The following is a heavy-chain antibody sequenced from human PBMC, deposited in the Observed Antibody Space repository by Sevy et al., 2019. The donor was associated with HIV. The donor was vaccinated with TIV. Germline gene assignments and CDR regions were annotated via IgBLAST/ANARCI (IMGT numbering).Heavy chain of an antibody. V-gene: IGHV4-39*01. J-gene: IGHJ4*02. D-gene: IGHD3-3*01. CDR1: GDSISSNNYY. CDR2: VYYTGTT. CDR3: AGSYYNFWNGYYNPFDS. Sequence: SETLSLTCAVSGDSISSNNYYWGWIRQSPGKGLEWIGIVYYTGTTYYNPSLKGRVTISVDTSKSQFSLRLSSVTAADTAVYFCAGSYYNFWNGYYNPFDSWGQGTLVTVSS.